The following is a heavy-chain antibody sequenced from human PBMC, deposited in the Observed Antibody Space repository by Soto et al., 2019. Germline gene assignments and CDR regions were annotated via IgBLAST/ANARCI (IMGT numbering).Heavy chain of an antibody. CDR3: ARGPSTVTFFDY. V-gene: IGHV3-7*03. J-gene: IGHJ4*02. Sequence: PGGSLRLSCAASGFTFSTYWMSWVRQAPGKGLEWVANIKQHGSEKYYVDSVKGRFTISRDNAKNSLYLQMNSLRAEDTAVYYCARGPSTVTFFDYWGQGILVTVSS. D-gene: IGHD4-17*01. CDR2: IKQHGSEK. CDR1: GFTFSTYW.